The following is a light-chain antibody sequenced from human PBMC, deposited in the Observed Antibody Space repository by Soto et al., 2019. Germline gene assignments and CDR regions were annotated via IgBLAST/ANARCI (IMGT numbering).Light chain of an antibody. CDR3: QQYGSSSTWT. CDR1: QSVSSAY. V-gene: IGKV3-20*01. Sequence: IVLTQSPGTLSLSPGERATLSCRARQSVSSAYLAWYQHKPGQPPTLLIYDASSRVTGIPDRFSGSGSGTDFTLTISRLEPEDFAVYYCQQYGSSSTWTFGQGTKVEIK. J-gene: IGKJ1*01. CDR2: DAS.